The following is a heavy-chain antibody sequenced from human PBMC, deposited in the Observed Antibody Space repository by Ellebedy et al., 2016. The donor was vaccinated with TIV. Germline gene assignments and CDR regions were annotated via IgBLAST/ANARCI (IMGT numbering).Heavy chain of an antibody. CDR1: GGSFSGYY. D-gene: IGHD3-3*01. CDR2: INHSGST. V-gene: IGHV4-34*01. CDR3: ARRDFWNTLDY. J-gene: IGHJ4*02. Sequence: SETLSLXXAVYGGSFSGYYWSWIRQPPGKGLEWIGEINHSGSTNYNPSLKTRVTVSVDSSKNQFSLKLSSVTAADTAVYYCARRDFWNTLDYWGQGTLVTVSS.